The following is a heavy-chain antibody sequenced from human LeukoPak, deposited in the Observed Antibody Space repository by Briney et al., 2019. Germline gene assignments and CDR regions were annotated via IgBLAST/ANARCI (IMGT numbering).Heavy chain of an antibody. D-gene: IGHD6-19*01. J-gene: IGHJ4*02. Sequence: SETLSLTCTVSGGSVSSGSYYWSWIRQPPGKGLEWIGYIYYSGSTNYNPSLKSRVTISVDMSRNQFSLKLRSVTDADTAVYYCAKEGYASGWHTDWGQGTLVTVSS. CDR2: IYYSGST. CDR3: AKEGYASGWHTD. CDR1: GGSVSSGSYY. V-gene: IGHV4-61*01.